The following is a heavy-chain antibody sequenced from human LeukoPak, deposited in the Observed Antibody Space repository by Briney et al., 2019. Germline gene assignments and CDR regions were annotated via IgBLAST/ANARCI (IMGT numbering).Heavy chain of an antibody. CDR3: AAERWKGNY. CDR1: GFTFSSYW. V-gene: IGHV3-74*01. Sequence: GGSVTLACAPSGFTFSSYWTHWARQAPGRGRGWVLYINSDGSRTSSAGSEKGRFTISRDNDKNTLYLAMNSRRAEDTAVYYCAAERWKGNYWGQGTLVTVSS. J-gene: IGHJ4*02. CDR2: INSDGSRT. D-gene: IGHD4-23*01.